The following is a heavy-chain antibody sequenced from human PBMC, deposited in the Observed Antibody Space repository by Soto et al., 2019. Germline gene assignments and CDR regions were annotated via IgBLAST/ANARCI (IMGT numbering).Heavy chain of an antibody. D-gene: IGHD3-10*01. CDR3: AKDRRGHYTWFDA. CDR1: GFTFKNYA. CDR2: IGGSGGDI. Sequence: EVQLLESGGGLVQPGGSLRLSCAASGFTFKNYAMTWVRQAPGKGPEWVAAIGGSGGDILYADSARGRFTISRDNSNNPLYLQMSSLRGDDTAVYYCAKDRRGHYTWFDAWGQGTLVTVSS. J-gene: IGHJ5*02. V-gene: IGHV3-23*01.